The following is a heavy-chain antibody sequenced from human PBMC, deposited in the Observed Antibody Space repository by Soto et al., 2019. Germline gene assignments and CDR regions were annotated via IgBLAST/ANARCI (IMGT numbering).Heavy chain of an antibody. Sequence: QVQLVQSGAEVKKPGSSVKVSCKASGGTFNNYVVNWVRQAPGQVLEWMGGILPIFATANYAQKFPGRVTITADKYTSTAYMELTSLRSEDTAVYYCAGRCDSTTCLGHFDYWGQGTLVTVAS. CDR1: GGTFNNYV. CDR2: ILPIFATA. CDR3: AGRCDSTTCLGHFDY. D-gene: IGHD6-13*01. J-gene: IGHJ4*02. V-gene: IGHV1-69*06.